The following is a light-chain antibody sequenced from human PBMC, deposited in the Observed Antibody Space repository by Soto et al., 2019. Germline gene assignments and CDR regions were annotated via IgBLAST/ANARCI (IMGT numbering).Light chain of an antibody. Sequence: EIVLTQSPGTLSLSPGERATLSCRASQSVNSNYLAWYQQKPGQGPRLLMDGAASRATGIPDRFSGSGSGTDFTLTISRLEPEDFAVYYCHQYDSSPRTFGQGTKVEI. J-gene: IGKJ1*01. CDR3: HQYDSSPRT. V-gene: IGKV3-20*01. CDR1: QSVNSNY. CDR2: GAA.